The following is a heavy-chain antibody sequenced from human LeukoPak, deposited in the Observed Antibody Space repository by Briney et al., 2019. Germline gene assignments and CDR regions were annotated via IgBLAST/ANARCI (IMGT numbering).Heavy chain of an antibody. CDR3: ARKGVGGELGGFDY. V-gene: IGHV3-20*01. CDR2: INRIGSIT. D-gene: IGHD3-16*01. J-gene: IGHJ4*02. CDR1: GLMFDEYG. Sequence: PGGSLRLSCAASGLMFDEYGMSWVRQVPGKGLEWVCGINRIGSITGCADSVKGRFTISRDNAKSFLFLDMNSLGVEDTAFYHCARKGVGGELGGFDYWGQGTLVTVSS.